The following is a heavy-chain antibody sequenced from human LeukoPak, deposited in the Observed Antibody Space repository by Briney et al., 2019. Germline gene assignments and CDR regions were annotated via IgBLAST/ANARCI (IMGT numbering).Heavy chain of an antibody. J-gene: IGHJ3*02. V-gene: IGHV1-18*01. Sequence: GPVKVSCKPSGSTFSRYGISRGREAPGQRREGMGGISGYNGDTNYAQKLQCRVTITTGTSTTTTYMELRRLRSEEPTVYFCARAVHVGGIQVGNAFDIWGQGTMVTVSS. CDR1: GSTFSRYG. CDR2: ISGYNGDT. D-gene: IGHD5-18*01. CDR3: ARAVHVGGIQVGNAFDI.